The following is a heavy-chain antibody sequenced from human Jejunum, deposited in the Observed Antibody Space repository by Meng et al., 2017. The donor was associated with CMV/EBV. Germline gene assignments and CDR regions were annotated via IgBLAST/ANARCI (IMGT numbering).Heavy chain of an antibody. V-gene: IGHV3-73*01. CDR2: VRSKTNNYAT. D-gene: IGHD3-22*01. CDR3: TRWEEIVAGGYYVY. CDR1: GFIFSNSA. J-gene: IGHJ4*02. Sequence: SGFIFSNSAIHWVRQASGKGLEWVGRVRSKTNNYATAFAASVKGRFTISRDESKNTAYLQMNNLKTEDTAVYYCTRWEEIVAGGYYVYWGQGSLVTVSS.